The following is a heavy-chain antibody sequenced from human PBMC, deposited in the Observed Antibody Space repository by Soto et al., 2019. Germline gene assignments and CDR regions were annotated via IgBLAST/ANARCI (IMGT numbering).Heavy chain of an antibody. CDR3: AASIFYYGMGV. V-gene: IGHV5-51*03. Sequence: PGESLKISCKGSGYTFTNDCIGGGRQMPGGSLVGLGIIYPGDSDTKYNPSFQGQVTISADKSITTTYLRWTSLKASDTAIYYCAASIFYYGMGVWGQGTTVTVSS. J-gene: IGHJ6*02. CDR2: IYPGDSDT. CDR1: GYTFTNDC.